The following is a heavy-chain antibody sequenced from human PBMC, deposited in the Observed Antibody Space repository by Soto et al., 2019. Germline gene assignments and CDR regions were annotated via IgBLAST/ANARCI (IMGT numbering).Heavy chain of an antibody. CDR1: GGSISSGDYY. D-gene: IGHD6-13*01. V-gene: IGHV4-30-4*01. J-gene: IGHJ6*02. CDR3: ARGIAAALVMTYYYYGMDV. Sequence: QVQLQESGPGLVKPSQTLSLTCTVSGGSISSGDYYWSWIRQPPGKGLEWIGYIYYSGSTYYNPSRKSRVTLSVDTSKNQFSLKLSSVTAADTAVYYCARGIAAALVMTYYYYGMDVWGQGTTVTVSS. CDR2: IYYSGST.